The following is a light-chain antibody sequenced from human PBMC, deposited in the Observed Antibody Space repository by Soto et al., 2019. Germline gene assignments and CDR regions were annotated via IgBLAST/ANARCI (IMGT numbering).Light chain of an antibody. CDR2: GAS. CDR3: QQYNNRPPWT. CDR1: QSVSSN. J-gene: IGKJ1*01. Sequence: EIVMTQSPATRSVSPGERATLSCRASQSVSSNLAWYQQKPGQAPRLLIYGASTRATGIPARFSGSGSGTEFTLTISSLQSEDFAVYYCQQYNNRPPWTFGQGTKVEIK. V-gene: IGKV3-15*01.